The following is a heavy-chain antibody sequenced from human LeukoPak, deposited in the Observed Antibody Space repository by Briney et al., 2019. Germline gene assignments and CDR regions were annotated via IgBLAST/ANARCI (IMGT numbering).Heavy chain of an antibody. V-gene: IGHV3-7*04. CDR1: GFTLSSYW. Sequence: SGGSLRLSCAASGFTLSSYWMTWVRQAPGKGLEWVANIKQDGSEKYYVDSVKGRFTISRENAKNSLYLQLNSLRAEDTAVYFCARDLRTYYPRHFDSWGQGTLVTVSS. D-gene: IGHD3-22*01. J-gene: IGHJ4*02. CDR2: IKQDGSEK. CDR3: ARDLRTYYPRHFDS.